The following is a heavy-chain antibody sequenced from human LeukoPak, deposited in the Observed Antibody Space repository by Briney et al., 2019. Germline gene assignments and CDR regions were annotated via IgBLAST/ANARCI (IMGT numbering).Heavy chain of an antibody. V-gene: IGHV3-23*01. J-gene: IGHJ4*02. CDR2: ISGSGGST. CDR1: GYSISSGYY. D-gene: IGHD5-24*01. Sequence: ETLSLTCTVSGYSISSGYYWGWTRPPPGKGLEWVSAISGSGGSTYYADSVKGRFTISRDNSKNTLYLQMNSLRAEDTAVYYCAKDFIIKEMATIIHPTGYWGQGTLVTVSS. CDR3: AKDFIIKEMATIIHPTGY.